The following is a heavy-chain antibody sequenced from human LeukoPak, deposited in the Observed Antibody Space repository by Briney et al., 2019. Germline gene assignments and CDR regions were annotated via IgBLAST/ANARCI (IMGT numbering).Heavy chain of an antibody. CDR2: IYSGGST. CDR3: ARLQQGSWFSV. CDR1: GFTVSSNY. D-gene: IGHD6-13*01. J-gene: IGHJ4*02. V-gene: IGHV3-66*04. Sequence: GGSLRLSCAASGFTVSSNYMSWVRQAPGKGLEWVSVIYSGGSTYYADSVKGRFTISRDNSKNTPYLQMNSLRAEHTAVYYFARLQQGSWFSVWGQGTLVTVSS.